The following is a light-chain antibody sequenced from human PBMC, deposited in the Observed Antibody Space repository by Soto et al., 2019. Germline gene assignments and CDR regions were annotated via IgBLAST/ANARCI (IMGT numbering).Light chain of an antibody. Sequence: EIVMTQSPATLSVSPGERATLSCRASQSVSDKLAWYQQKPGQAPRLLIYGASTRATGIPARFSGSGSGTEFTLTISSLQSEDFAVYYCQQYNNWPPWTFGQGTKLEIK. CDR1: QSVSDK. CDR3: QQYNNWPPWT. V-gene: IGKV3-15*01. CDR2: GAS. J-gene: IGKJ2*02.